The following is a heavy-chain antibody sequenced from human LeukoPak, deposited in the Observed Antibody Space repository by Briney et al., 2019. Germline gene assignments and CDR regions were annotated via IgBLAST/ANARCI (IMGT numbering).Heavy chain of an antibody. V-gene: IGHV6-1*01. J-gene: IGHJ5*02. CDR3: ARRLTQYDCFDP. CDR1: GDSVSSNSVT. D-gene: IGHD2-2*01. Sequence: PSQTLSLTCAISGDSVSSNSVTWNWIRQSPSRGLEWLGRTYYRSTWYNDYAVSVRGRITVNPDTSMNQFSLHLNSVTPEDTAVYYCARRLTQYDCFDPWGQGILVTVSS. CDR2: TYYRSTWYN.